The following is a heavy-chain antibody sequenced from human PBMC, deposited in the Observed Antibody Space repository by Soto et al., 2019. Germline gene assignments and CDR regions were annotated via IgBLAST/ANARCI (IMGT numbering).Heavy chain of an antibody. CDR2: INKDGSDV. Sequence: EVQLVESGGGLVQPGGSLRLSCAASGFIFSGHWMGWVRQAPGKGLEWVANINKDGSDVKYVDSMKCRFFASRDNAKNSLYLQMNSLRVDDTAVYFCTRHGFFTFDYWGQGSLVTVSS. CDR1: GFIFSGHW. D-gene: IGHD4-17*01. J-gene: IGHJ4*02. CDR3: TRHGFFTFDY. V-gene: IGHV3-7*01.